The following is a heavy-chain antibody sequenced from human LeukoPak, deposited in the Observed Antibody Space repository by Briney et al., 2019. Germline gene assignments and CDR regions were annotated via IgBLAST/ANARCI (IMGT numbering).Heavy chain of an antibody. V-gene: IGHV4-39*07. Sequence: SETLSLTCAVSGGSISSSYYWGWIRQPPGKGLEWIGSIYYSGSTYYNPSLKSRVTISVDTSKNQFSLKLSSVTAADTAVYYCARVSHHYYDRRGANWFDPWGQGTLVTVSS. D-gene: IGHD3-22*01. CDR1: GGSISSSYY. CDR2: IYYSGST. CDR3: ARVSHHYYDRRGANWFDP. J-gene: IGHJ5*02.